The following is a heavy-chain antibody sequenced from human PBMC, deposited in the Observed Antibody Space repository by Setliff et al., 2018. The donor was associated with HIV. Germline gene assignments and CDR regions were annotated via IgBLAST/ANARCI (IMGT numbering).Heavy chain of an antibody. CDR2: INPSGGST. CDR1: GYTFTSNY. J-gene: IGHJ3*02. D-gene: IGHD6-13*01. CDR3: AREYSSTRRDEDDAFDI. Sequence: GASVKVSCKASGYTTASGYTFTSNYIHWVRQAPGHGLEWMGRINPSGGSTSYAQKFQGRVTMTRDTSTNTVYMELSSLRSEDTAVYYCAREYSSTRRDEDDAFDIWGQGTMVTVSS. V-gene: IGHV1-46*01.